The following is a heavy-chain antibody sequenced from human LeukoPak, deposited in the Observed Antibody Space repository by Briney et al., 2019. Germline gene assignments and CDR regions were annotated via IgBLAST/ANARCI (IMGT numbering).Heavy chain of an antibody. V-gene: IGHV3-30*18. Sequence: GGSLRLSCAASGFIFDTYGMLWVRRAPGKGLEWVAVIAYDGSNKVYADSVKGRFTISRDNSKNTLYLQMNSLRGEDTAVYYCAKEKAIATINYGLDVWGQGTTATVSS. J-gene: IGHJ6*02. D-gene: IGHD1-1*01. CDR3: AKEKAIATINYGLDV. CDR2: IAYDGSNK. CDR1: GFIFDTYG.